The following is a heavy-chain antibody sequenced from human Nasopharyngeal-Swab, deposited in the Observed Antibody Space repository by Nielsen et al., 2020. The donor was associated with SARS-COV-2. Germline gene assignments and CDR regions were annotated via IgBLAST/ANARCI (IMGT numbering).Heavy chain of an antibody. D-gene: IGHD3-22*01. V-gene: IGHV3-74*01. CDR3: ARVKYDSSGYYYSGSDY. J-gene: IGHJ4*02. Sequence: ESLKISCAASGFTFSSYWMHWVRQAPGKGLVWVSRINRDGSSKSYADSVKGRFTSSRDNAKNTLYLQMNSLRAEDTAVYYCARVKYDSSGYYYSGSDYWGQGTLVTVSS. CDR2: INRDGSSK. CDR1: GFTFSSYW.